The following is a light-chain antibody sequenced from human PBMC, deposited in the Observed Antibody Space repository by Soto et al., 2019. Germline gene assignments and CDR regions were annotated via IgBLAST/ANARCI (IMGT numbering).Light chain of an antibody. Sequence: EIVMTQSPATLSVSPGERATLSCRAIQSVSCNLAWYQQKPGQAPRLLIYGASTRATGIPARFSGSGSGTDFTLTISSLQSEDFAGYYCQQYNNWPPTFGQGTRREIK. CDR2: GAS. CDR1: QSVSCN. V-gene: IGKV3-15*01. J-gene: IGKJ5*01. CDR3: QQYNNWPPT.